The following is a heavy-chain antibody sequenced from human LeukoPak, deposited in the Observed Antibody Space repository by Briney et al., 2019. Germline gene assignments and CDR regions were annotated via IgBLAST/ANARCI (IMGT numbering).Heavy chain of an antibody. CDR3: ATRLNTGSYQSFFG. CDR2: INHSGST. J-gene: IGHJ4*02. D-gene: IGHD3-10*01. Sequence: SETLSPTCAVYGGSFSGYYWSWIRQPPGKGLEWIGEINHSGSTNYNPSLKSRVTISVDTSKNQFSLKLSSVTAADTAVYYCATRLNTGSYQSFFGWGQGTLVTVSS. V-gene: IGHV4-34*01. CDR1: GGSFSGYY.